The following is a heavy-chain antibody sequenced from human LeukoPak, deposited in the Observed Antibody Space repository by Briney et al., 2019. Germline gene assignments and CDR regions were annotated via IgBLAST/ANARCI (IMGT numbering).Heavy chain of an antibody. CDR2: ISGSGGST. Sequence: VSLKLSCAASGFTFSSYAMSWVPQAPGKGLEWVSAISGSGGSTYYADSVKGRFTISRDNSKNTLYLQMNSLRAEDTAVYYCAKRGYRGYYYGMDVWGKGTTVTVSS. V-gene: IGHV3-23*01. CDR1: GFTFSSYA. CDR3: AKRGYRGYYYGMDV. J-gene: IGHJ6*04. D-gene: IGHD5-12*01.